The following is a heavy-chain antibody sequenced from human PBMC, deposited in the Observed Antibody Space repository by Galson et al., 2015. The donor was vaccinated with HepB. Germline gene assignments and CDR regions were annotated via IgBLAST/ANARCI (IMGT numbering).Heavy chain of an antibody. CDR2: FSASGNST. V-gene: IGHV3-23*01. D-gene: IGHD3-3*01. CDR1: GFAFSSYA. Sequence: SLRLSCAASGFAFSSYAMTWVRQAPGKGLEWVSSFSASGNSTYYADSVKGRFTISRDNSKNTLYLQMNSLRAEDTAVYYCAKETYHDLWSGYYSDYWGQGTLVTVSS. J-gene: IGHJ4*02. CDR3: AKETYHDLWSGYYSDY.